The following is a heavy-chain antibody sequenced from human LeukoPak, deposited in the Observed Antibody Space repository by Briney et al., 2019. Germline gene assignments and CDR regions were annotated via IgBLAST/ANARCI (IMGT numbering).Heavy chain of an antibody. CDR2: VNESGGT. D-gene: IGHD6-6*01. CDR1: IDSFSNYH. J-gene: IGHJ5*02. V-gene: IGHV4-34*01. Sequence: SETLSLTCAVYIDSFSNYHWNWIRQTPAKGMEWIGEVNESGGTNISPSLRSRVILSVDTSKNQFSLKLSSVTAADTAVYYCARGPGQLVRTPPRGWFDPWGQGTLVTVSS. CDR3: ARGPGQLVRTPPRGWFDP.